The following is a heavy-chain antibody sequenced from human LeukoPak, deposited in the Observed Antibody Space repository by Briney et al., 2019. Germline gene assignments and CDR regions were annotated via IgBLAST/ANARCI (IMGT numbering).Heavy chain of an antibody. D-gene: IGHD3-22*01. CDR2: IIPILGIA. Sequence: SVKVSCKASGGTFSSYAISWVRQAPGQGLEWMGRIIPILGIANYAQKFQGRVTITADKSTSTAYMELSSLRSEDTAVYYCARDRGWYYDSSGYFSYWGQGTLVTVSS. V-gene: IGHV1-69*04. CDR1: GGTFSSYA. CDR3: ARDRGWYYDSSGYFSY. J-gene: IGHJ4*02.